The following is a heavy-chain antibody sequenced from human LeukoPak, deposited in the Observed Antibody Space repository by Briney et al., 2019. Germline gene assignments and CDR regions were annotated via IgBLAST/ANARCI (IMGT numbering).Heavy chain of an antibody. CDR2: ISYDGSNK. Sequence: GGSLRLSCAASGFTFSSYGMHWVRQAPGKGLEWVAVISYDGSNKYYADSVKGRFTISRDNSKNSLYLQMDSLRVEDTAVYYCARDTQWAFDCWGQGILVTVSS. V-gene: IGHV3-30*03. CDR3: ARDTQWAFDC. D-gene: IGHD1-26*01. J-gene: IGHJ4*02. CDR1: GFTFSSYG.